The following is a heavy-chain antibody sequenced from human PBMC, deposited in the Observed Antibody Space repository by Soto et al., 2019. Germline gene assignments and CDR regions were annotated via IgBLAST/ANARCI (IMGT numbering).Heavy chain of an antibody. V-gene: IGHV3-33*01. Sequence: QVQLVESGGGVVQPGRSLRLSCAASGFTFSSYGMHWVRQAPGKGLEWVAGIWYDGSNKYYADSVKGRINISRDNSKNTLYRQMNSLRAEDTAVYYCVRDLDCSSTSCRPQGVDYWGQGTLVTVSS. CDR2: IWYDGSNK. CDR1: GFTFSSYG. J-gene: IGHJ4*02. D-gene: IGHD2-2*01. CDR3: VRDLDCSSTSCRPQGVDY.